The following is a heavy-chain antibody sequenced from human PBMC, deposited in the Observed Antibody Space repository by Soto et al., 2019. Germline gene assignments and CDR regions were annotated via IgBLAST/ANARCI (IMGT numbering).Heavy chain of an antibody. V-gene: IGHV1-69*01. D-gene: IGHD6-13*01. CDR1: GDTFNSYG. CDR2: IVPMFGTT. J-gene: IGHJ3*01. CDR3: ARDLADVHLWDAFDV. Sequence: QVQLVQSGPELKKPGSSVKVSCKAPGDTFNSYGISWVRQAPGQGLEWMGGIVPMFGTTNLALKFEDGVTLTAEELTTTVYMEIRGLTSEDTAVYYCARDLADVHLWDAFDVWGHGTRVTVSS.